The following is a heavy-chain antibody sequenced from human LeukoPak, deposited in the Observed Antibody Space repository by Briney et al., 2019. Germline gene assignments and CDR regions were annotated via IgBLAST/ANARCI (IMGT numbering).Heavy chain of an antibody. V-gene: IGHV3-43*02. D-gene: IGHD6-6*01. J-gene: IGHJ4*02. CDR1: GFIFDDYG. Sequence: GGSLRLSCAASGFIFDDYGMHWVRQAPGKGLEWVSLISGDGHTTYYADSVKGRFTMSRDNSKNSLHLQMNSLRTEDTALYYCAKDIGVRQLGADYWGQGTLVTVSS. CDR3: AKDIGVRQLGADY. CDR2: ISGDGHTT.